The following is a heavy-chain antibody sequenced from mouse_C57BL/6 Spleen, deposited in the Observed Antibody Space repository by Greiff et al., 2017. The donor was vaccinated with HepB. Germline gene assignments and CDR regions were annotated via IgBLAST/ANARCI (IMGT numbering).Heavy chain of an antibody. CDR1: GYAFSSYW. CDR3: ARGLGRNFDY. V-gene: IGHV1-80*01. Sequence: VQRVESGAELVKPGASVKISCKASGYAFSSYWMNWVKQRPGKGLEWIGQIYPGDGDTNYNGKFKGKATLTADKSSSTAYMQLSSLTSEDSAVYFCARGLGRNFDYWGQGTTLTVSS. J-gene: IGHJ2*01. D-gene: IGHD4-1*01. CDR2: IYPGDGDT.